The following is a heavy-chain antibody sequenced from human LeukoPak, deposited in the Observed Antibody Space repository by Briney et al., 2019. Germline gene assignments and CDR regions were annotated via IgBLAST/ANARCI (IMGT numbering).Heavy chain of an antibody. CDR3: ARGRYGGGWYDY. J-gene: IGHJ4*02. CDR1: GGSIDTYY. CDR2: IYYTGST. D-gene: IGHD6-19*01. V-gene: IGHV4-59*01. Sequence: PSETLSLTCTVSGGSIDTYYWTWIRQPPGKGLEYIAYIYYTGSTDDNPSFKSRVRMSLDTSKNQFSLVLNSVTAADTAVYYCARGRYGGGWYDYWGQGTLVTVSS.